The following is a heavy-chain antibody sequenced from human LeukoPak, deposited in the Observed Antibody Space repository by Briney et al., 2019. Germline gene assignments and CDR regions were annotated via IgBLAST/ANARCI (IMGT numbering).Heavy chain of an antibody. CDR1: GGSISSHY. Sequence: SETLSLTCTVSGGSISSHYWSWIRQPPGEGLEWIGYIYYSGSTNYNPSLKSRLTISVDTSKNQFSLKLSSVTAADTAVYYCARTYYYYYYMDVWGKGTTVTVSS. CDR3: ARTYYYYYYMDV. J-gene: IGHJ6*03. V-gene: IGHV4-59*11. CDR2: IYYSGST.